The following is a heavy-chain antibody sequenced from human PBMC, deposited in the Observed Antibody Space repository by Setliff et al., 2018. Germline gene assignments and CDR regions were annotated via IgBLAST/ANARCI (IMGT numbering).Heavy chain of an antibody. V-gene: IGHV4-34*01. D-gene: IGHD3-10*01. CDR3: ARGHVHLRGRPFHYVDV. Sequence: PSETLSLTCVVHGVSLSDHTWSWIRQSPGQGLEWIGDITHNGVTNYKRSLRSRVTMSVDTSTNRHSLRINFLTAADTAIYYCARGHVHLRGRPFHYVDVWGKGTSVTVSS. CDR1: GVSLSDHT. CDR2: ITHNGVT. J-gene: IGHJ6*04.